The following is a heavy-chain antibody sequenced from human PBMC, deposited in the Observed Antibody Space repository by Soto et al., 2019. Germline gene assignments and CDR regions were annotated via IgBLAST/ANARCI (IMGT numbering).Heavy chain of an antibody. V-gene: IGHV1-58*01. Sequence: GASVKVSCKATGFTFTSSAVQWVRQARGQRLEWIGWIVVGSGNTNYAQKFQERVTITRDMSTSTAYMELSSLRSEDTAVYYCAVLRYSDPRGDYWGQGTLVTVSS. J-gene: IGHJ4*02. CDR2: IVVGSGNT. CDR1: GFTFTSSA. D-gene: IGHD1-26*01. CDR3: AVLRYSDPRGDY.